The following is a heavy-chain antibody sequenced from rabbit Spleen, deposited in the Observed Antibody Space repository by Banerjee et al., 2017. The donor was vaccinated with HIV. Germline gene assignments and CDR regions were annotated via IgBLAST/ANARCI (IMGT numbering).Heavy chain of an antibody. CDR3: VRDQAGYAGYGPYYFNL. V-gene: IGHV1S47*01. D-gene: IGHD7-1*01. J-gene: IGHJ4*01. CDR2: IDISEYT. Sequence: LEESGGGLVKPGGTLTLTCTVSGFSFSSNWICWVRQAPGKGLEWIACIDISEYTDYADWVNGRFSISRENAQNTVFLQMTSLTAADTATYFCVRDQAGYAGYGPYYFNLWGQGTLVTVS. CDR1: GFSFSSNW.